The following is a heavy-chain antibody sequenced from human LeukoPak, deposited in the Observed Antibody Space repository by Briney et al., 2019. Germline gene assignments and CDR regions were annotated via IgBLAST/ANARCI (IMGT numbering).Heavy chain of an antibody. J-gene: IGHJ4*02. CDR1: GFTFSSYG. D-gene: IGHD2-15*01. Sequence: GGSLRLSCAASGFTFSSYGINWVRQAPGKGLEWVSSISSSSSYIYYADSVKGRFTISRDNSKDTVYLQMNSLTSEDTAVYYCAKLDCRGSSCYQFDCWGQGTLVTVSS. CDR2: ISSSSSYI. CDR3: AKLDCRGSSCYQFDC. V-gene: IGHV3-21*04.